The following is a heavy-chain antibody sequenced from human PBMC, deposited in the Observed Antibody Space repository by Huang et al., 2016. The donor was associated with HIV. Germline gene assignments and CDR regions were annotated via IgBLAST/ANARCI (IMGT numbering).Heavy chain of an antibody. J-gene: IGHJ3*02. CDR1: GGSISSSSYY. CDR3: ARHMDCSSSSCLAGGHERGPFDM. CDR2: IYYGGST. Sequence: QLQLQESGPGLVKPSETLSLTCSVSGGSISSSSYYWGWVRQPPGKGREWIGSIYYGGSTFYNPSLKSRVTISVDTSKNQFSLRLSSVTAADTSVYYCARHMDCSSSSCLAGGHERGPFDMWGQGTMVTVSS. D-gene: IGHD2-2*01. V-gene: IGHV4-39*01.